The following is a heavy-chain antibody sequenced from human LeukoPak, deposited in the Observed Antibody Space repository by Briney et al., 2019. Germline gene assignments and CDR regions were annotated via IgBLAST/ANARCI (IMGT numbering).Heavy chain of an antibody. Sequence: SETLSLTCTVSGGSIGSDYWSWIRQPPGKELEWIGYTYNSGSTNYNPSLKSRVTISVDTSKNQFPLKLSSVTAADTAVYYCAREVATIGEDNWFDPWGQGTLVTVSS. D-gene: IGHD5-12*01. CDR1: GGSIGSDY. CDR3: AREVATIGEDNWFDP. V-gene: IGHV4-59*01. J-gene: IGHJ5*02. CDR2: TYNSGST.